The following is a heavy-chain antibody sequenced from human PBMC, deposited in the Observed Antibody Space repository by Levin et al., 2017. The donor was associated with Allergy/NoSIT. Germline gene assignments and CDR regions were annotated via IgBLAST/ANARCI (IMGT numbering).Heavy chain of an antibody. J-gene: IGHJ6*03. CDR2: IYHSGST. V-gene: IGHV4-30-2*01. CDR1: GGSISSGGYS. Sequence: PSETLSLTCAVSGGSISSGGYSWSWIRQPPGKGLEWIGYIYHSGSTYYNPSLKSRVTISVDRSKNQFSLKLSSVTAADTAVYYCARGSYDILTGYYRWSDSYYYMDVWGKGTTVTVSS. CDR3: ARGSYDILTGYYRWSDSYYYMDV. D-gene: IGHD3-9*01.